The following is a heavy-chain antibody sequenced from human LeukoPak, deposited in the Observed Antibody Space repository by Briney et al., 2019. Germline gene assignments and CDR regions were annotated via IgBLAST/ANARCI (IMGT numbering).Heavy chain of an antibody. Sequence: PGRSLRLSFAASGFTFDDYAMHWVRQAPGKGLEWVSGISWNSGSIGYADSVKGRFTISRDNAKNSLYLQMNSLRAEDTAVYYCARDPLHLNIVATINGEEDYWGQGTLVTVSS. CDR1: GFTFDDYA. J-gene: IGHJ4*02. CDR2: ISWNSGSI. V-gene: IGHV3-9*01. CDR3: ARDPLHLNIVATINGEEDY. D-gene: IGHD5-12*01.